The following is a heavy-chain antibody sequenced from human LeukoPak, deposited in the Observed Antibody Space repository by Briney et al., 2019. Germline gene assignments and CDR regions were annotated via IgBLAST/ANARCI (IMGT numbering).Heavy chain of an antibody. D-gene: IGHD4-17*01. Sequence: ASVKVSCKASGYTFTGYYMHWVRQAPGQGLEWMGRINPNSGGTNYAQKVQGRVTLTRDTSISTAYMELSRLRSDDTAVYYCARSYGDYGNHYYYMDVWGKGTTVTVSS. J-gene: IGHJ6*03. CDR2: INPNSGGT. V-gene: IGHV1-2*06. CDR3: ARSYGDYGNHYYYMDV. CDR1: GYTFTGYY.